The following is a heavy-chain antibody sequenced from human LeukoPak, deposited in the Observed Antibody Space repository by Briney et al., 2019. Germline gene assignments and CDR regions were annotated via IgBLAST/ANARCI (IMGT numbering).Heavy chain of an antibody. D-gene: IGHD4-11*01. CDR1: GFTFSYYG. CDR2: IRYDGSNK. Sequence: GGSLRLSCAASGFTFSYYGFHWVRQAPGKGLEWVAFIRYDGSNKYYADSVKGRFTISRDNSKNTLYLQMNSLRAEDTAVYYCAKDLEDSFDYWGQGTLVTVSS. J-gene: IGHJ4*02. V-gene: IGHV3-30*02. CDR3: AKDLEDSFDY.